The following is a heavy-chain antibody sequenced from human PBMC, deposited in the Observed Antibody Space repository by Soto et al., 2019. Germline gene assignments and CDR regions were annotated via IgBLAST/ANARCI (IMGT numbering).Heavy chain of an antibody. D-gene: IGHD6-19*01. J-gene: IGHJ6*02. CDR2: IYPGDSDT. CDR1: XYSVTSYW. CDR3: ARPREAGKNYYGVDV. V-gene: IGHV5-51*01. Sequence: PGESLKISCKGSXYSVTSYWIGWVRQMPGKGLEWMGIIYPGDSDTRYSPSFQGQVTISADKSISTAYLQWSSLKASDTAMYYCARPREAGKNYYGVDVWGQGTTVTVSS.